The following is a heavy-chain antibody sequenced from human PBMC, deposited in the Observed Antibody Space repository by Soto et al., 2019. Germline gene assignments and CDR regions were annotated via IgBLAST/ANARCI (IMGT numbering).Heavy chain of an antibody. D-gene: IGHD6-13*01. Sequence: PGGSLRLSCAASGFTFDDYAMHWVRQAPGKGLEWVSGISWNSGSIGYADSVKGRFTISRDNAKNSLYLQMNSLRAEDTALYYCAKDIALSVTQQLVLGAFDIWGQGTMVTVSS. J-gene: IGHJ3*02. CDR1: GFTFDDYA. CDR3: AKDIALSVTQQLVLGAFDI. V-gene: IGHV3-9*01. CDR2: ISWNSGSI.